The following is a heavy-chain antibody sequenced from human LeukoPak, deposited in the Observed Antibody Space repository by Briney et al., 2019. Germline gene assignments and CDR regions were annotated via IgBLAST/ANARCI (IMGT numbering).Heavy chain of an antibody. CDR1: GGTFSSYA. V-gene: IGHV1-69*06. J-gene: IGHJ4*02. CDR3: ARVNGAHTAMAPIWGY. D-gene: IGHD5-18*01. CDR2: IIPIFGTA. Sequence: ASVKVSCKASGGTFSSYAISWVRQAPGQGLEWMGGIIPIFGTANYAQKFQGRVTITADKSTSTAYMELSSLRSEDTAVYYCARVNGAHTAMAPIWGYWGQGTLVTVSS.